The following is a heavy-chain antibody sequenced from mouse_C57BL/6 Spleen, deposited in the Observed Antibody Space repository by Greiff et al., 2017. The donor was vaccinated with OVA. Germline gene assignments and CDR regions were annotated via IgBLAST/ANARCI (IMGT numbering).Heavy chain of an antibody. Sequence: VQLQQPGAELVRPGSSVKLSCKASGYTFTSYWMDWVKQRPGQGLEWIGNIYPSDSETHYNQKFKDKATLTVDKSSSTAYMQLSSLTSEDSAVYYCARGEDPGYFDVWGTGTTVTVSS. CDR2: IYPSDSET. V-gene: IGHV1-61*01. CDR3: ARGEDPGYFDV. J-gene: IGHJ1*03. CDR1: GYTFTSYW.